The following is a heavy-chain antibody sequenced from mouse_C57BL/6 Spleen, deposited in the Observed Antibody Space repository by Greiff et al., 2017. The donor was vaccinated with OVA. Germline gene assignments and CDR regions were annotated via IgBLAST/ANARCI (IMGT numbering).Heavy chain of an antibody. V-gene: IGHV1-76*01. CDR2: IYPGSGNT. CDR1: GYTFTDYY. D-gene: IGHD1-1*01. Sequence: QVQLKESGAELVRPGASVKLSCKASGYTFTDYYINWVKQRPGQGLEWIARIYPGSGNTYYNEKFKGKATLTAEKSSSTAYMQLSSLTSEDSAVYFCARDGSSYEGFDYWGQGTTLTVSS. CDR3: ARDGSSYEGFDY. J-gene: IGHJ2*01.